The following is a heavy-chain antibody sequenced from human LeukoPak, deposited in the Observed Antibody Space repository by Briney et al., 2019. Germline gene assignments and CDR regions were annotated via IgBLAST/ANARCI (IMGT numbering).Heavy chain of an antibody. CDR1: GFTVNSNL. J-gene: IGHJ4*02. CDR3: ARDYCRSISCQDY. D-gene: IGHD2-2*01. V-gene: IGHV3-66*01. Sequence: HPGGSLRLSCAASGFTVNSNLMSWVRQAPGKGLEWVSAIYGGDTTYYADSVKGRFTISRDISKNTMNLQMNSLRAEDTAVYYCARDYCRSISCQDYWGQGTLVTVSS. CDR2: IYGGDTT.